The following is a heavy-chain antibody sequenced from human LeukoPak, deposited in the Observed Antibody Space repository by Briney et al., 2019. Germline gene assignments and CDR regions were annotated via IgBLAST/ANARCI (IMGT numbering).Heavy chain of an antibody. V-gene: IGHV3-74*01. CDR3: AKDPRIAAAGLYYYYYMDV. D-gene: IGHD6-13*01. CDR2: INTDGSST. J-gene: IGHJ6*03. CDR1: GFTLSNYW. Sequence: GGSLRLSCSASGFTLSNYWIHWVRQAPGKGLVWVSRINTDGSSTNYADSVKGRFTISRGNSKNYLYLQMNSLRPEDTAVYYCAKDPRIAAAGLYYYYYMDVWGKGTTVTISS.